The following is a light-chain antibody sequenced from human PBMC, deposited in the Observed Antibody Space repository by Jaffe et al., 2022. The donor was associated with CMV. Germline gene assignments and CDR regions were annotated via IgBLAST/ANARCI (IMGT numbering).Light chain of an antibody. V-gene: IGKV1-39*01. Sequence: DIQMTQSPSSLSASVGDRVTITCRASQSIGSYLHWYQQKPGKAPKLLIYAASSLQSGVPSRFSGGGSGTDFTLTISSVQPEDFATYYCQQSYSTLMYTFGQGTKLEIK. CDR3: QQSYSTLMYT. CDR2: AAS. J-gene: IGKJ2*01. CDR1: QSIGSY.